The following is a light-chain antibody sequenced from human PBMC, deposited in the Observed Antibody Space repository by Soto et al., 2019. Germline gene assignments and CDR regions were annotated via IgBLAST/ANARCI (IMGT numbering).Light chain of an antibody. CDR1: SSDVGSYNL. CDR2: EVT. Sequence: QSALTQPASVSGSPGQSITISCTGTSSDVGSYNLVSWYQQNPGKVPKLMIYEVTKRPSGVSNRFSGSKSGNTASLTISGLQAEDEADYYSCAYAGSSTFVIFGGGIKVTVL. V-gene: IGLV2-23*02. J-gene: IGLJ2*01. CDR3: CAYAGSSTFVI.